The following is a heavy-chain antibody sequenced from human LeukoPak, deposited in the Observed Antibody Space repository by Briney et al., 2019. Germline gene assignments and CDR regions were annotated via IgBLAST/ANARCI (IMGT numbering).Heavy chain of an antibody. Sequence: GGSLRLSCAASGFTFSNYGMHWVRQVPGKGLEWVTAIWFDGIRKYYADSVKGRLTISRDNSKNTLYLQMNSLRAEDTAAYYCARDLEDSSPFGAFDMWGQGTMVTVSS. V-gene: IGHV3-33*01. CDR2: IWFDGIRK. CDR1: GFTFSNYG. J-gene: IGHJ3*02. CDR3: ARDLEDSSPFGAFDM. D-gene: IGHD3-22*01.